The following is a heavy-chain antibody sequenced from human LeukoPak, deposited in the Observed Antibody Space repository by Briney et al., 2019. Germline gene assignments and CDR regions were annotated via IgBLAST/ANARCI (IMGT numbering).Heavy chain of an antibody. J-gene: IGHJ4*02. CDR3: AKIEGSSSYYFDY. CDR2: ISYDGGST. Sequence: GGSLRLSCAASGFTSSTYAMHWVRQAPGKGLEWVAIISYDGGSTSYADSVKGRFTISRDNSKNTLYLQMSSLRTEDTAVYYCAKIEGSSSYYFDYWGQGTLVTVSS. D-gene: IGHD6-6*01. CDR1: GFTSSTYA. V-gene: IGHV3-30*18.